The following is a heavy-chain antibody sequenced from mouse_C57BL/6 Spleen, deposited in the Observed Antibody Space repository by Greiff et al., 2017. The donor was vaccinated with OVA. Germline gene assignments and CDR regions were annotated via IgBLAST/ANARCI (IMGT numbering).Heavy chain of an antibody. D-gene: IGHD2-3*01. CDR2: INPGSGGT. CDR1: GYAFTNYL. J-gene: IGHJ4*01. CDR3: ARSDGPVDY. Sequence: QVQLKQSGAELVRPGTSVKVSCKASGYAFTNYLIEWVKQRPGQGLEWIGVINPGSGGTNYNEKFKGKATLTADKSSSTAYMQLSSLTSEYSAVYFCARSDGPVDYWGQGTSVTVSS. V-gene: IGHV1-54*01.